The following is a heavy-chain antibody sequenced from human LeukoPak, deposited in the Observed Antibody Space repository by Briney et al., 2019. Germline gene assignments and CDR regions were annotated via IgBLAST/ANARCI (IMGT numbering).Heavy chain of an antibody. J-gene: IGHJ6*04. CDR1: GGSISSYY. D-gene: IGHD2-15*01. CDR2: IYYSGST. V-gene: IGHV4-59*12. Sequence: SETLSLTCTVSGGSISSYYWSWIRQPPGKGLEWIGNIYYSGSTNYNPSLKSRVTISVDTSKNQFSLKLSSVTAADTAVYYCARRLDCSGGSCYSPALDVDVWGKGTTVTVSS. CDR3: ARRLDCSGGSCYSPALDVDV.